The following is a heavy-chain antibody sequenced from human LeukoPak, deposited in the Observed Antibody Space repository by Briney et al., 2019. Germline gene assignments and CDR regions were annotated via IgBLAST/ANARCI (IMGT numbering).Heavy chain of an antibody. V-gene: IGHV3-23*01. J-gene: IGHJ4*02. CDR3: AKDQGFSYYYLDY. D-gene: IGHD5-18*01. CDR2: ISANGANT. Sequence: TGGSLRLSCVASGFTYNSHAMSWVRQAPGEGLEWVSGISANGANTYYTDSVRGRLTISRDNSKNTVYLQMSSLSAEDTAIYYCAKDQGFSYYYLDYWGQGILVTVSS. CDR1: GFTYNSHA.